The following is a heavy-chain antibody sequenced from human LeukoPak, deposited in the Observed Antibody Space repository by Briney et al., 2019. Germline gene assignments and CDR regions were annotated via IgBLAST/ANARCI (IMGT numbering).Heavy chain of an antibody. D-gene: IGHD6-19*01. CDR1: GYTFIGCY. CDR2: INPNTGDT. Sequence: ASVKVSCKASGYTFIGCYLHWVRQAPGQGLEWMGWINPNTGDTNYAQNFQGRVTMTRDTSITTAYMELSSLRSYDTAVYYCARDSPAVSGRYNSWGQGTLVTVSS. J-gene: IGHJ4*02. V-gene: IGHV1-2*02. CDR3: ARDSPAVSGRYNS.